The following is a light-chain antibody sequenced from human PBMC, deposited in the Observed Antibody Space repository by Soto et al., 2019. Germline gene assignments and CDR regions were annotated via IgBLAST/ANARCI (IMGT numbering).Light chain of an antibody. CDR3: QQYGGVPYT. CDR2: GAS. J-gene: IGKJ2*01. V-gene: IGKV3-20*01. Sequence: EIVLTQSPGTLSFSPGQRATLSCRASESISRDYLAWYQQRLGQAPRLLIYGASSGATGIPDRFSGSGSGTDFTLTISRLEPEDFAIYYCQQYGGVPYTFGQGTKVDI. CDR1: ESISRDY.